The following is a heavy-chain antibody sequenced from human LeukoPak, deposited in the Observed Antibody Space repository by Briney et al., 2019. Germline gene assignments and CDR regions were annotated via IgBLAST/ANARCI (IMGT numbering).Heavy chain of an antibody. Sequence: SETLSLTCTVSGYSISSGYYWGWIRQPPGKGLEWIGSIFYSGSTYYNPSLKSRVTISVDTSKNQFSLKLSSVTAADTAVYYCARRGIYYPIDYWGQGTLVTVSS. J-gene: IGHJ4*02. CDR3: ARRGIYYPIDY. D-gene: IGHD1-26*01. CDR2: IFYSGST. CDR1: GYSISSGYY. V-gene: IGHV4-38-2*02.